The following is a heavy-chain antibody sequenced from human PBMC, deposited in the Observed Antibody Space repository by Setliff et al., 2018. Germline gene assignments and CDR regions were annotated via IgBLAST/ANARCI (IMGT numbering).Heavy chain of an antibody. V-gene: IGHV1-3*01. CDR3: ARAPQYSNFWYALSWFDP. D-gene: IGHD3-3*01. CDR1: GYTFSSYG. Sequence: SVKVSCKASGYTFSSYGVHWVRQAPGQRLEWMGWINAANGNTKYSQKFQGRVTITRDTSASTVYMELSSLRFEDTAIYYCARAPQYSNFWYALSWFDPWGQGTLVTVSS. CDR2: INAANGNT. J-gene: IGHJ5*02.